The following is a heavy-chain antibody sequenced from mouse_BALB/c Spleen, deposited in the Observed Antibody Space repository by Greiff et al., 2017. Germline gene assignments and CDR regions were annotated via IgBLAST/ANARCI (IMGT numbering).Heavy chain of an antibody. J-gene: IGHJ4*01. CDR1: GFNIKDYY. Sequence: EVQLQQSGAELVKPGASVKLSCTASGFNIKDYYMHWVKQRPEQGLEWIGWIDPENGDTEYAPKFQGKATMTADTSSNTAYLQLSSLTSEDTAVYYCNPYDYHYAMDYWGQGTSVTVSS. V-gene: IGHV14-4*02. CDR3: NPYDYHYAMDY. CDR2: IDPENGDT. D-gene: IGHD2-4*01.